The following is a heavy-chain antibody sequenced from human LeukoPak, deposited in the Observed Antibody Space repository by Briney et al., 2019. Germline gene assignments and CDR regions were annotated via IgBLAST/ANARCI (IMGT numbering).Heavy chain of an antibody. V-gene: IGHV4-61*05. J-gene: IGHJ4*02. CDR1: DGYISSISYF. CDR3: ASESMAYYYFDY. Sequence: PSETLSLTCSVSDGYISSISYFWGWIRQPPGKGLEWVGYIYYSGSTNYNHSLKSRVTRSVDTTKNQFSLKLSSVTAADTAVYYCASESMAYYYFDYWGQGTLVTVSS. D-gene: IGHD5-24*01. CDR2: IYYSGST.